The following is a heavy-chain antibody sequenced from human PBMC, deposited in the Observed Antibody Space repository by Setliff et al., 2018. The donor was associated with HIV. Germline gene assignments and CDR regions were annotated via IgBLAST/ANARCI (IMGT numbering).Heavy chain of an antibody. CDR1: GVSITSHY. Sequence: SETLSLTCTVSGVSITSHYWSWIRQPPGKPLEWIGYIHHSGDTNYNPSLKSRVTLSMDTSKNQFSLNLTSMTAADTALYYCARDYIAPYALDTWGQGTMVTVSS. CDR3: ARDYIAPYALDT. D-gene: IGHD2-21*01. J-gene: IGHJ3*02. V-gene: IGHV4-59*11. CDR2: IHHSGDT.